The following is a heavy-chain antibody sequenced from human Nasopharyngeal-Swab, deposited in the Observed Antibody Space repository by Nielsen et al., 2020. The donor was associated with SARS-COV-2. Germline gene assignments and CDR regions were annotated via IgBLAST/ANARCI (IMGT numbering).Heavy chain of an antibody. D-gene: IGHD1-26*01. CDR3: ARPMRPMGHYYFGMDV. CDR2: IYPGDSNT. V-gene: IGHV5-51*01. CDR1: GYSFTTYW. Sequence: GGSLRLSFKGSGYSFTTYWIGWVRQMPGKGLEWMGIIYPGDSNTRYSPSFQGQVTISVDKYSSTAYLQWSSLKASDTAIYYCARPMRPMGHYYFGMDVWGQGTTVTVSS. J-gene: IGHJ6*02.